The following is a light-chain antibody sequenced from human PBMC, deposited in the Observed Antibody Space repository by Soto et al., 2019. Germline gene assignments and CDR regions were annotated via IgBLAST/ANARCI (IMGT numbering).Light chain of an antibody. CDR3: QQYYTYSPYT. Sequence: DIQMTQSPSTLSASAGDRLTITCRASESIRSWLAWYQQKQGKAPKLLIYDASTLESGVPSRFSGSGSGTEFTLTVSSLQPEDFATYYCQQYYTYSPYTFGQGTKVEIK. CDR1: ESIRSW. J-gene: IGKJ2*01. V-gene: IGKV1-5*01. CDR2: DAS.